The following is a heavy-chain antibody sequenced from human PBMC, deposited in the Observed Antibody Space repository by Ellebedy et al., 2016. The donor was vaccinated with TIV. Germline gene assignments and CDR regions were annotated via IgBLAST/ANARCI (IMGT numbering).Heavy chain of an antibody. CDR1: GYTFTSYG. CDR2: ISAYNGNT. V-gene: IGHV1-18*01. J-gene: IGHJ6*02. D-gene: IGHD1-7*01. Sequence: AASVKVSCKASGYTFTSYGISWVRQAPGQGLEWMGWISAYNGNTNYAQKLQGRVTMTTDTSTSTAYMELRSLRSDDTAVYYCARLCTLQLELPCGYYYGMDVWGQGTTVTVSS. CDR3: ARLCTLQLELPCGYYYGMDV.